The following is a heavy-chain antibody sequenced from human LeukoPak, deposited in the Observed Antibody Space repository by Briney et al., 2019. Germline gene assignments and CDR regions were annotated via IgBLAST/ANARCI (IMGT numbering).Heavy chain of an antibody. J-gene: IGHJ4*02. CDR3: ARVGYGVDY. V-gene: IGHV4-59*12. D-gene: IGHD5-12*01. CDR2: IYYSGST. Sequence: PSETLSLTCTVSGGSISSYYWSWIRQPPGKGLEWIGYIYYSGSTYYNPSLKSRVTISVDRSKNQFSLKLSSVTAADTAVYYCARVGYGVDYWGQGTLVTVSS. CDR1: GGSISSYY.